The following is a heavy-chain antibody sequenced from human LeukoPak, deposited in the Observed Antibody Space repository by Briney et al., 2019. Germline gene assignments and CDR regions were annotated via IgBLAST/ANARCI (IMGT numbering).Heavy chain of an antibody. CDR1: GFTFSSYA. V-gene: IGHV3-7*01. CDR3: ARARIDY. J-gene: IGHJ4*02. CDR2: IKQDGSEI. Sequence: PGGSLRLSCAASGFTFSSYAMTWVRQPPGKGLEWVATIKQDGSEIYYGDSVKGRFTIFRDNAKNSLYLQMNSLRVDDTAVYYCARARIDYWGQGTLVSVSS.